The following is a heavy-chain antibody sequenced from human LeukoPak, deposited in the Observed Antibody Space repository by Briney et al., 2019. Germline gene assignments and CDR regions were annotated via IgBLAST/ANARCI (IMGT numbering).Heavy chain of an antibody. Sequence: GGSLRLSCPASGFTFSSYEMNWVRPAPGKGLEWVSVINGGGDSTFYADSVKGRFTISRDNSKNTLYLQMNSLRAEDTAVYYCAKSGLNRFDYWGQGTLVTVSS. CDR2: INGGGDST. CDR3: AKSGLNRFDY. V-gene: IGHV3-23*01. D-gene: IGHD2-15*01. J-gene: IGHJ4*02. CDR1: GFTFSSYE.